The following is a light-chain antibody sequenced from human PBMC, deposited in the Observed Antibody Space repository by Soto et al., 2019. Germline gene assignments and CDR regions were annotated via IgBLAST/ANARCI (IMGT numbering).Light chain of an antibody. CDR1: SSNIGGNT. CDR3: ASWDDSLNGWV. Sequence: QAVVTQPPSASATPGQRVTISCSGSSSNIGGNTVSWYQQLPGTAPKLLIYNNNQRPSGVPDQLSGSKSGTSASLAISGLQSDDEADYYCASWDDSLNGWVFGGGTKLTVL. CDR2: NNN. V-gene: IGLV1-44*01. J-gene: IGLJ3*02.